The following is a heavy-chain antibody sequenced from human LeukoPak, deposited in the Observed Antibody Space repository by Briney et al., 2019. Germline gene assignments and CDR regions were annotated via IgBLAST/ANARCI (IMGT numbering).Heavy chain of an antibody. J-gene: IGHJ5*02. D-gene: IGHD6-13*01. CDR1: GGSLSSSSYY. V-gene: IGHV4-39*01. CDR2: IYYSGST. CDR3: ARAMAAAGTARGWFDP. Sequence: PSETLSLTCTVSGGSLSSSSYYWGWIRQPPGKGLEWIGSIYYSGSTYYNPSLKSRVTISVDTSKNQFSLKLGSVTAADTAVYYCARAMAAAGTARGWFDPWGQGTLVTVPS.